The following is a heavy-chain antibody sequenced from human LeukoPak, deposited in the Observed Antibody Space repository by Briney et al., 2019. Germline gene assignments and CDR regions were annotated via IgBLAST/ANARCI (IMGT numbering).Heavy chain of an antibody. CDR2: ISSSGST. Sequence: PSETLSLTCAVYGGSFSGYYWSWIRQPAGKGLECIGRISSSGSTNYNPSLKSRVTISVDTSKNQFSLKLSSVTAADTAVYFCARGPYSYDSSGAFDIWGQGTMVTVSS. D-gene: IGHD3-22*01. CDR1: GGSFSGYY. J-gene: IGHJ3*02. V-gene: IGHV4-59*10. CDR3: ARGPYSYDSSGAFDI.